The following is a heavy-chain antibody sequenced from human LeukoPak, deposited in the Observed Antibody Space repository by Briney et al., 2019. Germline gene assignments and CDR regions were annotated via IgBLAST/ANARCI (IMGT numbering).Heavy chain of an antibody. J-gene: IGHJ4*02. V-gene: IGHV1-2*04. CDR1: GYTFTGYY. Sequence: ASVKVSCKASGYTFTGYYMHWVRQAPEQGLEWMGWINPNSGGTNYAQKFQGWVTMTRDTSISTAYMELSRLRSDDTAVYYCARAPDDYGDYGFDYWGQGTLVTVSS. D-gene: IGHD4-17*01. CDR2: INPNSGGT. CDR3: ARAPDDYGDYGFDY.